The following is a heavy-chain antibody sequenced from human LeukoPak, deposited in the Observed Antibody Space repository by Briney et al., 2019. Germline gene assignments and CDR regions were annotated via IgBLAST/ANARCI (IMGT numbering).Heavy chain of an antibody. Sequence: PGGSLRLSCVASGFTFNNYWMNWVRQAPGKGLEWVATIKQDGSEKYYVDSVKGRFTISRDNSKNTLYLQMNSLRAEDTAVYYCAKGVGQLVLYAFDIWGQGTMVTVSS. CDR3: AKGVGQLVLYAFDI. CDR1: GFTFNNYW. CDR2: IKQDGSEK. J-gene: IGHJ3*02. V-gene: IGHV3-7*01. D-gene: IGHD6-13*01.